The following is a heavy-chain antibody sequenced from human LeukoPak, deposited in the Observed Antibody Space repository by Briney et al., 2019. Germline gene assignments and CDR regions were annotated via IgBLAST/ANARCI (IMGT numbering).Heavy chain of an antibody. J-gene: IGHJ4*02. D-gene: IGHD5-12*01. CDR2: IFSTGNT. Sequence: AGGSLRLSCAASGFTFSSYGMHWVRQAPGKGLEWVSVIFSTGNTDYADSVRGRFTISRDNSKNTLYLQMNSLRAEDTAVYYCARTRASYDDYWGQGTLVTVSS. CDR3: ARTRASYDDY. V-gene: IGHV3-53*01. CDR1: GFTFSSYG.